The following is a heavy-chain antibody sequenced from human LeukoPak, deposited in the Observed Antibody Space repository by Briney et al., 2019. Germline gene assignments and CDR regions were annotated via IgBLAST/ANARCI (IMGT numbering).Heavy chain of an antibody. D-gene: IGHD6-6*01. CDR2: INSNGDEI. V-gene: IGHV3-23*01. CDR3: ANWIGSSSRDY. CDR1: GFTFSTYA. Sequence: PWGSLRLSCAASGFTFSTYAMTWVRQAPGKGLEWVSGINSNGDEIYYADSVRGRFTISRDNSNNALYLQMDSLRAEDTAVYYCANWIGSSSRDYWGQGTLVTVSS. J-gene: IGHJ4*02.